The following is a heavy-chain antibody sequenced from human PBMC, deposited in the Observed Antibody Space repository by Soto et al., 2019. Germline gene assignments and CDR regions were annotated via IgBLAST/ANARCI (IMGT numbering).Heavy chain of an antibody. V-gene: IGHV3-30*03. CDR2: ISYVGNDK. CDR3: AVGYCSSTSCYAPRLYYYGMDV. CDR1: GFTFSNFG. J-gene: IGHJ6*02. Sequence: PGGSLRLSCAASGFTFSNFGMHWVRQAPGKGLAWVASISYVGNDKYYADSVRGRFTISRDNSKNTLFLQMNSLRAEDTAVYYCAVGYCSSTSCYAPRLYYYGMDVWGQGTTVTVSS. D-gene: IGHD2-2*01.